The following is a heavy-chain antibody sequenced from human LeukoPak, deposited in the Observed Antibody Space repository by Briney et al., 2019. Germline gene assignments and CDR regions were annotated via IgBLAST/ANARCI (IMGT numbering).Heavy chain of an antibody. Sequence: PSETLSLTCTVSGGSISSYSWSWIRQPPGKGLEWIGSIYYSWDTYYNPSLKSRVTISVDTSKNQFSLKLSSVTAADTAVYYCATTSYYYDSPDYWGQGTLVTVSS. CDR2: IYYSWDT. J-gene: IGHJ4*02. V-gene: IGHV4-59*05. CDR1: GGSISSYS. CDR3: ATTSYYYDSPDY. D-gene: IGHD3-22*01.